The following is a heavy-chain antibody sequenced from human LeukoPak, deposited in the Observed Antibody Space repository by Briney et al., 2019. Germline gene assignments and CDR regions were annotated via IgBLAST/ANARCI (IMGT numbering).Heavy chain of an antibody. CDR1: GGFISSGTHY. Sequence: SETLSLTCDVSGGFISSGTHYWTWIRQPVGKGLEWLGRIFTSGSPTYNSSLKSRLTISIDKSKNQFFLKLSSVTAADTAVYYCARRWIYKDGFDIWGQGKMVTVSS. D-gene: IGHD1-1*01. V-gene: IGHV4-61*02. CDR2: IFTSGSP. J-gene: IGHJ3*02. CDR3: ARRWIYKDGFDI.